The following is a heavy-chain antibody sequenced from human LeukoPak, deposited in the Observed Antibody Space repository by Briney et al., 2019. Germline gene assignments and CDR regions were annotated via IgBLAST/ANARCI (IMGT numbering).Heavy chain of an antibody. J-gene: IGHJ3*02. CDR1: GGSISSGGYY. Sequence: SETLSLTCTVSGGSISSGGYYWSWIRQPPGKGLEWIGYIYHSGSTYYNPSLKSRVTISVGTSKNQFSLKLSSVTAADTAVYYCARHGGLVRGFSDAFDIWGQGTMVTVSS. D-gene: IGHD3-10*01. V-gene: IGHV4-30-2*01. CDR2: IYHSGST. CDR3: ARHGGLVRGFSDAFDI.